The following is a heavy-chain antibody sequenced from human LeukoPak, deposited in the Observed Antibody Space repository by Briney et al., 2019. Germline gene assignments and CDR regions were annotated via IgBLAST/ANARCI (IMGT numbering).Heavy chain of an antibody. V-gene: IGHV4-34*01. CDR3: ARVVQGFDDFEI. CDR2: INHSGST. Sequence: SETLSLTCAVYGGSFSGYYWSWIRQPPGKGLEWIGEINHSGSTNYNPSLRNRVTISVDTSKNQFSLKLSSVTAADTAIYYCARVVQGFDDFEIWGQGTMVTVSS. CDR1: GGSFSGYY. D-gene: IGHD2-2*01. J-gene: IGHJ3*02.